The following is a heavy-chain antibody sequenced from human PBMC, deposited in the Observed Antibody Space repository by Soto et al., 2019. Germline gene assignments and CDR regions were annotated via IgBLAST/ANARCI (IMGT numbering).Heavy chain of an antibody. Sequence: QVQLVQSGTEVKKPGASVKVSCRASGYTFTSYGISWVRQAPGQGLEWMAWISPYNGNTNYAQKLQGRVMLTTDTCTSTAKMELRSLSSDDTAVYYCARRTYVGGRVACDIWGLGTMVTVSS. CDR2: ISPYNGNT. J-gene: IGHJ3*02. V-gene: IGHV1-18*01. CDR3: ARRTYVGGRVACDI. D-gene: IGHD3-10*02. CDR1: GYTFTSYG.